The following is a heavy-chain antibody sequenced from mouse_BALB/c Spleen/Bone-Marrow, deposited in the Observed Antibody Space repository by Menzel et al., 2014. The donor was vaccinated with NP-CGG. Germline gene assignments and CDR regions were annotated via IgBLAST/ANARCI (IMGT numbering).Heavy chain of an antibody. J-gene: IGHJ3*01. CDR3: ARGGIYDGYSY. Sequence: QVQLQQSGAELAKPRASVKMSCKAFGYTFXNYWVHWVKQRPGQGLEWIGYIDPSTGYTEYNQKFKDKATLTADKSSSTAYMQLSSLTSEDSAVYYCARGGIYDGYSYWGQGTLVTVSA. CDR2: IDPSTGYT. CDR1: GYTFXNYW. V-gene: IGHV1-7*01. D-gene: IGHD2-3*01.